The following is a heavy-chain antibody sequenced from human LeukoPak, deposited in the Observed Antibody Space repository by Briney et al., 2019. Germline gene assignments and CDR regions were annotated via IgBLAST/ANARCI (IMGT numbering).Heavy chain of an antibody. J-gene: IGHJ4*02. D-gene: IGHD3-22*01. CDR1: GGSISSYY. CDR3: ARSSGYYYASSGYYEVFDY. CDR2: IYYSGST. V-gene: IGHV4-59*01. Sequence: PSETLSLTCTVSGGSISSYYWSWIRQPPGKGLEGIGYIYYSGSTNYNPSLKSRVTISVDTSKNQFSLKLSSVTAADTAVYYCARSSGYYYASSGYYEVFDYWGQGTLVTVSS.